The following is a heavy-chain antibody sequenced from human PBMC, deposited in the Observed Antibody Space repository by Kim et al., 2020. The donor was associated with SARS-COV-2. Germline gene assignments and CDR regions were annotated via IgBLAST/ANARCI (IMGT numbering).Heavy chain of an antibody. CDR1: GFTFSSYS. J-gene: IGHJ6*01. V-gene: IGHV3-21*01. CDR2: ISSSSSYI. Sequence: GGSLRLSCAASGFTFSSYSMNWVRQAPGKGLEWVSSISSSSSYIYYADSVKGRFTISRDNAKNSLYLQMNSLRAEDTAVYYCVGGAEIREHHYYYYGMDVWGQGTTVTVSS. D-gene: IGHD1-1*01. CDR3: VGGAEIREHHYYYYGMDV.